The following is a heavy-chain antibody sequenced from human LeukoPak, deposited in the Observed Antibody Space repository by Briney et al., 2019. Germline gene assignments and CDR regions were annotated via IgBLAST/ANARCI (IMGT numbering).Heavy chain of an antibody. CDR2: IRYDGSNK. V-gene: IGHV3-30*02. CDR1: GFTFSSYW. D-gene: IGHD6-13*01. CDR3: AKEGISSSWMGYYYYYMDV. Sequence: GGSLRLSCAASGFTFSSYWMSWVRQAPGKGLEWVAFIRYDGSNKYYADSVKGRFTISRDNSKNTLYLQMNSLRAEDTAVYYCAKEGISSSWMGYYYYYMDVWGKGTTVTISS. J-gene: IGHJ6*03.